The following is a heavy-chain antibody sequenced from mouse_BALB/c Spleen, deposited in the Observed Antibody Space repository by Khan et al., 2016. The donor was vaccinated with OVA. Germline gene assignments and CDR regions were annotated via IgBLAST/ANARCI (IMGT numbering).Heavy chain of an antibody. J-gene: IGHJ3*01. CDR3: GRHLTGSFAY. Sequence: EVELVESGGDLVKPGASLKLSCAASGFTFSSYSMSWVRQTPDKRLEWVASISPGGDYTYYPDSLKGRFTFSTDNATNTPYLQMSDLKSEDTAIYCGGRHLTGSFAYWGQGTLVTVSA. CDR2: ISPGGDYT. V-gene: IGHV5-6*01. CDR1: GFTFSSYS. D-gene: IGHD4-1*01.